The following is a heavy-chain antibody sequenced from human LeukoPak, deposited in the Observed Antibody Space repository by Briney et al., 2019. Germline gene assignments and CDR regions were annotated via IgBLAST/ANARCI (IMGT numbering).Heavy chain of an antibody. CDR1: GFTFISYW. V-gene: IGHV3-7*01. D-gene: IGHD1-26*01. CDR3: ARVQWELRGVGSYFEY. J-gene: IGHJ4*02. CDR2: IKQDGSEK. Sequence: PGGSLRLSCVVSGFTFISYWSSWVRQAPGKGLEWVANIKQDGSEKYYVDSVKGRFTMSIDNAKNSLYLQMNSLRAEDTAVYYCARVQWELRGVGSYFEYWGQGALVTVSS.